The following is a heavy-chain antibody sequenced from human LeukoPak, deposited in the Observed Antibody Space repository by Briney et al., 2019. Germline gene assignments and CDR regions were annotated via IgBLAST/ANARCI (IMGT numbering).Heavy chain of an antibody. CDR2: ISSSGSPI. J-gene: IGHJ6*03. CDR3: ARNAYYYDSSASSNYYYYYYMDV. CDR1: GFTFSSYE. V-gene: IGHV3-48*03. Sequence: PGGSLRLSCAASGFTFSSYEMNWVRQAPGKGLEWVSYISSSGSPIYYADSVKGRFTISRDNAKNSLYLQMNSLRAEDTAVYYCARNAYYYDSSASSNYYYYYYMDVWGKGTTVTISS. D-gene: IGHD3-22*01.